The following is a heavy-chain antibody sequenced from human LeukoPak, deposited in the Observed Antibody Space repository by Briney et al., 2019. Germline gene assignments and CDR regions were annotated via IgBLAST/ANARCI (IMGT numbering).Heavy chain of an antibody. V-gene: IGHV1-2*02. Sequence: ASVKVSCKASGYTFTGYYMHWVRQAPGQGLEWMGWINPNSGGTNYAQKFQGRVTMTRDTSISTAYMELSRLRSDDTAVYYCAKAFYGDYGIVDYWAREPWSPSPQ. J-gene: IGHJ4*02. CDR1: GYTFTGYY. D-gene: IGHD4-17*01. CDR2: INPNSGGT. CDR3: AKAFYGDYGIVDY.